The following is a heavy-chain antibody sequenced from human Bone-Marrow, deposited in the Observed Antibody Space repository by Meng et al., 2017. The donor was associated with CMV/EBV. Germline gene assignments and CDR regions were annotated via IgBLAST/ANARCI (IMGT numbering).Heavy chain of an antibody. CDR3: GRDLSGERDH. CDR2: INTDGTFT. J-gene: IGHJ4*02. V-gene: IGHV3-74*01. D-gene: IGHD1-26*01. Sequence: VQLGGSGGGLVRDGGALRLSCADSGFPFSNYWMHWVRQVPGKGLLWVSRINTDGTFTSYADSVKGRFTISRDNARNTLYLQMDSLRADDSAVYYCGRDLSGERDHWGQGTLVTVSS. CDR1: GFPFSNYW.